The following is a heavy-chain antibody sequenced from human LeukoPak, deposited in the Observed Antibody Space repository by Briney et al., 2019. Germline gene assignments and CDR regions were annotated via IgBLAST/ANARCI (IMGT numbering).Heavy chain of an antibody. CDR2: ISGSGGST. Sequence: PGGSLRLSCAASGFTFGSYAMSWVRQAPGKWLEWVAAISGSGGSTTYADSVEGPFTISRDNSKNTLYLQMNSLRAEDTAVYYCAKDRNRGELRYFDYWGQGTLVTVSS. J-gene: IGHJ4*02. CDR3: AKDRNRGELRYFDY. CDR1: GFTFGSYA. D-gene: IGHD1-26*01. V-gene: IGHV3-23*01.